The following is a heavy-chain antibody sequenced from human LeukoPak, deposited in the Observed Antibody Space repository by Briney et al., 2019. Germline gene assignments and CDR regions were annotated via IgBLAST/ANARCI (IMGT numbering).Heavy chain of an antibody. J-gene: IGHJ4*02. D-gene: IGHD6-13*01. Sequence: SETLSLTCAVYGDSFSGHYWSWIRQPPGKGLEWIGAITDGERTSYSPSLKSRATISVVPSQRQFSLELDSVTAADTAIYYCVRRSRVAMPNALDLISDFWGQGTLVTVSS. CDR1: GDSFSGHY. CDR2: ITDGERT. V-gene: IGHV4-34*01. CDR3: VRRSRVAMPNALDLISDF.